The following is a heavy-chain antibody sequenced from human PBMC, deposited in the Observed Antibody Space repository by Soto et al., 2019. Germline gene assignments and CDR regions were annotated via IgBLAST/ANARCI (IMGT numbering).Heavy chain of an antibody. J-gene: IGHJ3*02. V-gene: IGHV1-69*13. CDR2: IIPIFGTA. D-gene: IGHD3-22*01. Sequence: GPSVKVSCKASGGTFSSYAISWVRQAPGQGLEWMGGIIPIFGTANYAQKFQGRVTITADESTSTAYMELSSLRSEDTAVYYCARAPRNYYDSSGYGSGYAFDIWGQGTMVTVSS. CDR1: GGTFSSYA. CDR3: ARAPRNYYDSSGYGSGYAFDI.